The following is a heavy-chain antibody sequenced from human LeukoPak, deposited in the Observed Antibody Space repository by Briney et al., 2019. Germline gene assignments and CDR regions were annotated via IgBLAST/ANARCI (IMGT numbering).Heavy chain of an antibody. J-gene: IGHJ4*02. CDR3: AKGSAIYASGGRYYFDS. Sequence: PGGSLRLSCAASGFTFSNYPMNWVRQAPGKGLEWVSYISSSSGIISYADSVKGRFTISRDNSNNTLFLQMNSLRAEDTAVYYCAKGSAIYASGGRYYFDSWGQGTLATVSS. CDR1: GFTFSNYP. D-gene: IGHD3-3*01. CDR2: ISSSSGII. V-gene: IGHV3-48*04.